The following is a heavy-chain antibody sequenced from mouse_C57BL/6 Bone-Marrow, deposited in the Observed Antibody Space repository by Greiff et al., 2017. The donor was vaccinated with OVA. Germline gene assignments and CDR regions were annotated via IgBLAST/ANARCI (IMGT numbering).Heavy chain of an antibody. CDR1: GYSITSGYY. Sequence: DVKLQESGPGLVKPSQSLSLTCSVTGYSITSGYYWNWIRQFPGNKLEWMGYISYDGSNNYNPSLKNRISITRDTSKNQFFLKLNSVTTEDTATYYCARAGLWGQGTTLTVSS. D-gene: IGHD3-1*01. CDR2: ISYDGSN. V-gene: IGHV3-6*01. J-gene: IGHJ2*01. CDR3: ARAGL.